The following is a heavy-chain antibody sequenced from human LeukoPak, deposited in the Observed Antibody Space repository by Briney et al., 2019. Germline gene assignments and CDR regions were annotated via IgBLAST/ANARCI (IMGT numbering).Heavy chain of an antibody. D-gene: IGHD3-22*01. CDR3: ARGLLYYDSSGYYENFDY. Sequence: GASVKVSCKASGYTFTSYGISWVRQAPRQGLEWMGWISAYNGNTNYAQKLQGRVTMTTDTSTSTAYMELRSLRSDDTAVYYCARGLLYYDSSGYYENFDYWGQGTLVTVSS. CDR1: GYTFTSYG. J-gene: IGHJ4*02. CDR2: ISAYNGNT. V-gene: IGHV1-18*01.